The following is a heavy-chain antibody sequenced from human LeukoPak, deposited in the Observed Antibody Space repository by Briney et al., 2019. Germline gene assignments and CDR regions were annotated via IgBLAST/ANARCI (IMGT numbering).Heavy chain of an antibody. J-gene: IGHJ4*02. CDR1: GGSISSYY. CDR2: IYYSGAI. Sequence: SETLSLTCTVSGGSISSYYWSWIRQHPGTGLEWIGYIYYSGAIYYNPSLKSRVTISVDTSKNQFSLKLNSVTAADTAVYYCARNVDTAMTDWGQGTLVTVSS. V-gene: IGHV4-59*06. CDR3: ARNVDTAMTD. D-gene: IGHD5-18*01.